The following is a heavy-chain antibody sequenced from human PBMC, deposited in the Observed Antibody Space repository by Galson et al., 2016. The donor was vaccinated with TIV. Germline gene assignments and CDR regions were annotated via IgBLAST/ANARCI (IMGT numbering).Heavy chain of an antibody. CDR2: IHSSGST. V-gene: IGHV4-31*03. CDR1: GGSIKSGGYF. D-gene: IGHD7-27*01. CDR3: ARDFYPETLQLGIYY. J-gene: IGHJ4*02. Sequence: TLSLTCTVSGGSIKSGGYFWSWIRQHPGKALEWIGYIHSSGSTFYNPSLRSRVTISVDTSKNQFSLNLSSVTAADTAFYYCARDFYPETLQLGIYYWGQGTLVTVSS.